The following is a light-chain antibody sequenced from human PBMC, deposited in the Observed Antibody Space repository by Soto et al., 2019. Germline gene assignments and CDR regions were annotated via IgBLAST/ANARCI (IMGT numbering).Light chain of an antibody. CDR2: GNS. J-gene: IGLJ1*01. CDR3: QSSDSSLSGFYV. V-gene: IGLV1-40*01. CDR1: SSNIGAGYD. Sequence: QLVLTQPPSVSGAPGQRVTISCTGSSSNIGAGYDVHWYQQLPGTAPKLLIYGNSNRPSGVPDRFSGSKSATSASLAITGLQAADEADYSCQSSDSSLSGFYVFGTGTKLTVL.